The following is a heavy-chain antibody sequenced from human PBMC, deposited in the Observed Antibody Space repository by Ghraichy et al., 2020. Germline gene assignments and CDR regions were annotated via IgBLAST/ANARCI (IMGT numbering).Heavy chain of an antibody. D-gene: IGHD2-15*01. J-gene: IGHJ5*02. V-gene: IGHV1-8*03. CDR2: MNPNSGNT. CDR3: ALQRYCSGGSCTWFDP. CDR1: GYTFTSYD. Sequence: ASVKVSCKASGYTFTSYDINWVRQATGQGLEWMGWMNPNSGNTGYAQKFQGRVTITRNTSISTAYMELSSLRSEDTAVYYCALQRYCSGGSCTWFDPWGQGTLVTVSS.